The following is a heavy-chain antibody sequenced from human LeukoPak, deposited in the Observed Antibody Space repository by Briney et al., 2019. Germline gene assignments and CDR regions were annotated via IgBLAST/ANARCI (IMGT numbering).Heavy chain of an antibody. CDR2: ISSSGSTI. J-gene: IGHJ4*02. V-gene: IGHV3-11*01. CDR1: GFTFSDYD. Sequence: GGSLRLSCAASGFTFSDYDMSWIRQAPGKGLEWVSYISSSGSTIYYADSVKGRFTISRDNAKNSLYLQMNSLRAEDTAVYYSARGQWELPHDYWGQGTLVTVSS. CDR3: ARGQWELPHDY. D-gene: IGHD1-26*01.